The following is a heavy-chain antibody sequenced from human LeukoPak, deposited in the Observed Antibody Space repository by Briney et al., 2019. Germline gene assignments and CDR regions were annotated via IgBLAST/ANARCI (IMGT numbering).Heavy chain of an antibody. J-gene: IGHJ5*02. CDR2: INPNSGGT. D-gene: IGHD2-2*01. Sequence: GASVKVSCKASGYTFTGYYMHWVRQAPGQGLEWMGWINPNSGGTNYAQKFQGRVTMTRDTSISTAYMELSRLRSDDAAVYYCARDFIVVVQAGFDPWGQGTLVTVSS. V-gene: IGHV1-2*02. CDR3: ARDFIVVVQAGFDP. CDR1: GYTFTGYY.